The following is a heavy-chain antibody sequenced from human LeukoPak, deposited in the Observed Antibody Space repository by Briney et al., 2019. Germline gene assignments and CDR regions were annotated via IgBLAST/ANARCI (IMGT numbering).Heavy chain of an antibody. Sequence: ASVKVSCKASGYTFTGYYMHWVRQAPRQGLEWMGWINPNSGGTNYAQKFQGRVTMTRDTSISTAYMELSRLRSDDTAVYYCARDPHVLRFLEWLPPSNWFDPWGQGTLVTVSS. CDR1: GYTFTGYY. D-gene: IGHD3-3*01. V-gene: IGHV1-2*02. CDR2: INPNSGGT. CDR3: ARDPHVLRFLEWLPPSNWFDP. J-gene: IGHJ5*02.